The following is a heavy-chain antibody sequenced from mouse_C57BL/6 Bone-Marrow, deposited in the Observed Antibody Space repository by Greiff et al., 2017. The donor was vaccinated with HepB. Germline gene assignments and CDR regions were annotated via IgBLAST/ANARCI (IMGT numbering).Heavy chain of an antibody. J-gene: IGHJ1*03. D-gene: IGHD2-12*01. CDR3: TTDSPYWYFDV. CDR2: IYPENGDT. Sequence: EVQLQQSGAELVRPGASVKLSCTASGFNIKDDYMHWVKQRPEQGLEWIGWIYPENGDTEYASKFQGKATITADTSSNTAYLQLSSLTSEDTAVYYCTTDSPYWYFDVWGTGTTVTVSS. V-gene: IGHV14-4*01. CDR1: GFNIKDDY.